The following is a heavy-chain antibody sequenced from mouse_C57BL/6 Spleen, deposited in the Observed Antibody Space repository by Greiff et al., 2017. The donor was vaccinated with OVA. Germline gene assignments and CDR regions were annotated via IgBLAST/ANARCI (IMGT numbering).Heavy chain of an antibody. V-gene: IGHV1-81*01. CDR1: GYTFTSYG. J-gene: IGHJ1*03. CDR3: ATLYGSSRGYFDV. CDR2: IYPRSGNT. D-gene: IGHD1-1*01. Sequence: VQLQQSGAELARPGASVKLSCKASGYTFTSYGISWVKQRTGQGLEWIGEIYPRSGNTYYNEKFKGKATLTADKSSSTAYMELRSLTSEDSAVYFCATLYGSSRGYFDVWGTGTTVTVSS.